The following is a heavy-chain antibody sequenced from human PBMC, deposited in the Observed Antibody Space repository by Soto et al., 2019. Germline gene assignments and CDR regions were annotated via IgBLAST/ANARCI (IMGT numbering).Heavy chain of an antibody. D-gene: IGHD3-3*01. CDR3: ASGTIFGVVIFTYYYMDV. CDR1: GFTFSSYS. J-gene: IGHJ6*03. Sequence: GGSLRLSCAASGFTFSSYSMNWVRQAPGKGLEWVSYISSSSSTIYYADSVKGRFTISRDNAKNSLYLQMNSLRAEDTAVYYCASGTIFGVVIFTYYYMDVWGKGTTVTVSS. CDR2: ISSSSSTI. V-gene: IGHV3-48*01.